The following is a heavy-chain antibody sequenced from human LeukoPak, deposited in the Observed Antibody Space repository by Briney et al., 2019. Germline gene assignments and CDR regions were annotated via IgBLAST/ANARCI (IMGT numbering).Heavy chain of an antibody. D-gene: IGHD3-10*01. CDR2: IYTDGST. J-gene: IGHJ4*02. V-gene: IGHV3-66*01. CDR3: ARGQIYGTGSYFFDH. Sequence: PGGSLRLSCAASGFTVTSNYMSWVRQTPGQGRLEWVSVIYTDGSTFYTGSVTGRFTISRDNSKNTLYLQMNSLRAEDTAVYYCARGQIYGTGSYFFDHWGQGTLVTVSS. CDR1: GFTVTSNY.